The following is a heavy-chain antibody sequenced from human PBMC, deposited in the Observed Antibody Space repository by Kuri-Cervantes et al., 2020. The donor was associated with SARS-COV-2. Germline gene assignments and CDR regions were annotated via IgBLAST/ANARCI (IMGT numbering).Heavy chain of an antibody. CDR2: IKQDGSEK. V-gene: IGHV3-7*02. D-gene: IGHD3-22*01. Sequence: GESLKISCAASGFTFSSYWMSWVRQAPGKGLEWVANIKQDGSEKYYVDSVKGRFTISRDNAKNSLYLQMNSLRAEDTAVYYCAMKSTRNNYYDSSGSFDYWGQGTLVTVS. CDR3: AMKSTRNNYYDSSGSFDY. CDR1: GFTFSSYW. J-gene: IGHJ4*02.